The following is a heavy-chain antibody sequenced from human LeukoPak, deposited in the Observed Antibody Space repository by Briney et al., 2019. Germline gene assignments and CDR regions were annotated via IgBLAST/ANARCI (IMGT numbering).Heavy chain of an antibody. CDR1: GFTFSSYS. CDR2: ISSSSSYI. D-gene: IGHD3-10*01. V-gene: IGHV3-21*01. CDR3: ASSRNPGSGSYPFDY. J-gene: IGHJ4*02. Sequence: GGSLRLSCAASGFTFSSYSMNWVRQAPGKGLEWVSSISSSSSYIYYADSVTGRFTISRDNAKNSLYLQMNSLRAEDTAVYYCASSRNPGSGSYPFDYWGQGTLVTVSS.